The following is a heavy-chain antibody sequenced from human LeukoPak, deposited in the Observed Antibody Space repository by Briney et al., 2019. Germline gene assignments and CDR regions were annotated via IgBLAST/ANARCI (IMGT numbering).Heavy chain of an antibody. Sequence: GGSLRLSCAASGFTFSSYAMHWVRQAPGKGLEWEAVISYDGSNKYYADSVKGRFTISRDNSKNTLYLQMNSLRAEDTAVYYCATHSSGWQNFDYWGQGTLVTVSS. CDR1: GFTFSSYA. J-gene: IGHJ4*02. D-gene: IGHD6-19*01. CDR2: ISYDGSNK. CDR3: ATHSSGWQNFDY. V-gene: IGHV3-30-3*01.